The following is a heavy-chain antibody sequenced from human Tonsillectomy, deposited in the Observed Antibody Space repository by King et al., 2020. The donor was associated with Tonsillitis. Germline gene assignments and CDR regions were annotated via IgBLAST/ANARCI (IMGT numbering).Heavy chain of an antibody. Sequence: VQLVESGGGLVQPGGSLKLSCAASGFTFSGSDMHWVRQASGKGLEWVGRIRSRGHRFATAYAVSVKGRFTISRDDSKNTAYLQMNSLKIEDTAVYYCTRPGDYYYGMDIWGQGTTVTVSS. CDR1: GFTFSGSD. V-gene: IGHV3-73*02. CDR3: TRPGDYYYGMDI. D-gene: IGHD3-10*01. J-gene: IGHJ6*02. CDR2: IRSRGHRFAT.